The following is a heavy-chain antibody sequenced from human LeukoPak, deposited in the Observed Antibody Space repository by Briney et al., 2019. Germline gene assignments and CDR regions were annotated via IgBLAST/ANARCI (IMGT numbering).Heavy chain of an antibody. D-gene: IGHD3-10*01. CDR3: AKDEVLLWFGELPYYFDY. V-gene: IGHV3-23*01. J-gene: IGHJ4*02. CDR1: GFTFSSYG. Sequence: GGSLRLSCAASGFTFSSYGMSWVRQAPGKGLEWVSAISGSGGSTYYADSVKGRFTISRDNSKNTLYLQMNSLRAEDTAVCYCAKDEVLLWFGELPYYFDYWGQGTLVTVSS. CDR2: ISGSGGST.